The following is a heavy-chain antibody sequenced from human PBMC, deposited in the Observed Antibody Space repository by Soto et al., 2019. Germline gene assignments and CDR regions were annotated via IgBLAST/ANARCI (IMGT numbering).Heavy chain of an antibody. CDR1: GYTLDNHA. V-gene: IGHV1-18*01. D-gene: IGHD2-8*01. CDR2: IGALLYNDAT. CDR3: ARGTKGAGGWYFDL. Sequence: QIQVVQSEVEVKRPGATVRSSCKASGYTLDNHAITWVRQAPGQGLEWMGWIGALLYNDATNYARKFQGRLTMARDTSPNTVYMDLGSLRSDDTAIYYCARGTKGAGGWYFDLWGRGTLVVVSS. J-gene: IGHJ2*01.